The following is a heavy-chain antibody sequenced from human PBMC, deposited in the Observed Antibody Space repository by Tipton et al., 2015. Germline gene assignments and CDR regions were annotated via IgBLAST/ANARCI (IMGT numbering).Heavy chain of an antibody. CDR3: ARDLGHGMDV. J-gene: IGHJ6*02. Sequence: TLSLTCSVSGGSVSSANYYWSWIRQPPGKGLEWIGYISYSGSTHYNPSLKRRVTISLDTSKNQFSLTLNSVTAADTAVYYCARDLGHGMDVWGQGTTVTVSS. V-gene: IGHV4-61*01. CDR1: GGSVSSANYY. CDR2: ISYSGST.